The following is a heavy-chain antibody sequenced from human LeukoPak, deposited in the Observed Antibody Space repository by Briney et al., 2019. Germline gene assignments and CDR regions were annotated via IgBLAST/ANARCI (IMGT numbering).Heavy chain of an antibody. CDR3: ARIRDHYDSSAYYSYYYYMDV. CDR1: GGTFSSYA. V-gene: IGHV1-69*05. J-gene: IGHJ6*03. CDR2: IIPIFNIT. Sequence: ASVKVSCKASGGTFSSYAFSWVRQAPGQGLEWMGGIIPIFNITHSAQNFQGRVTMTTDESTSTAYMELSSLRSEDTAVYYCARIRDHYDSSAYYSYYYYMDVWGKGTTVTVSS. D-gene: IGHD3-22*01.